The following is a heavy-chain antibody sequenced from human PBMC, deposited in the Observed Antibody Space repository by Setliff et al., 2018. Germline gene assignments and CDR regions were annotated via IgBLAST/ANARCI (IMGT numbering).Heavy chain of an antibody. Sequence: ASVKVSCKVSGYTLTELSMHWVRQAPGKGLEWMGGFDPEDGETIYAQKFQGRVTMTEDTSTDTAYMELSSLRSEDTAVYYCAKNTEWLGDSYDAFDSWGQGTMVTVSS. CDR3: AKNTEWLGDSYDAFDS. CDR1: GYTLTELS. CDR2: FDPEDGET. J-gene: IGHJ3*02. D-gene: IGHD6-19*01. V-gene: IGHV1-24*01.